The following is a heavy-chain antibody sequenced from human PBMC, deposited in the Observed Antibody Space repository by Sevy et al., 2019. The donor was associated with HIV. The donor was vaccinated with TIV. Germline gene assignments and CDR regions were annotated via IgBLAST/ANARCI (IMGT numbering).Heavy chain of an antibody. CDR2: MKQEGSEE. CDR3: VREGLGGYSYSLDY. V-gene: IGHV3-7*01. Sequence: GGSLRLSCAASGFSFSIYWMSWVRQAPGKGLEWVATMKQEGSEEDYLDSVKGRFTISRDNAKNSLFLQMNSLSAEDTAVYYCVREGLGGYSYSLDYWGHGTLVTVSS. CDR1: GFSFSIYW. D-gene: IGHD5-18*01. J-gene: IGHJ4*01.